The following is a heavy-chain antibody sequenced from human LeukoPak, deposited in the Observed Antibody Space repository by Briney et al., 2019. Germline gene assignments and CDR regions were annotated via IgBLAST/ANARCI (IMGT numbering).Heavy chain of an antibody. J-gene: IGHJ3*02. CDR2: ISAYNGNT. Sequence: GASVKVSCKASGYTFTSYGISWVRQTPGQGLEWMGWISAYNGNTNYAQKLQGRVTMTTDTSTSTAYMELRSLRSDDTAVYYCARVYYDFWSGYEYDTFDIWGPGTMVTVSS. CDR1: GYTFTSYG. CDR3: ARVYYDFWSGYEYDTFDI. D-gene: IGHD3-3*01. V-gene: IGHV1-18*01.